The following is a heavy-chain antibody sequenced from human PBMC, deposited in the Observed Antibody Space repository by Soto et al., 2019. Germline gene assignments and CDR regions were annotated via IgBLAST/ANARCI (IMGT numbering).Heavy chain of an antibody. CDR2: ISGSGGST. V-gene: IGHV3-23*01. D-gene: IGHD2-15*01. Sequence: GGSLRLSCAASGFTFSSYAMSWVRQAPGKGLEWVSAISGSGGSTYYADSVKGRFTISRDNSKNTLYLQMNSLRDEDTAVYYGAKDGQRMVAAIVPGQYNWFDPWGQGTLVTVSS. CDR1: GFTFSSYA. CDR3: AKDGQRMVAAIVPGQYNWFDP. J-gene: IGHJ5*02.